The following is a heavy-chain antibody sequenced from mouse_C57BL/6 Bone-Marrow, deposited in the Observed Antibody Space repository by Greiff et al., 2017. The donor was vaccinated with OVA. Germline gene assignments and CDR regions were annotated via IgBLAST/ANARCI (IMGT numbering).Heavy chain of an antibody. CDR3: ARREGQLGDWYFDV. J-gene: IGHJ1*03. CDR1: EYEFPSHD. CDR2: INSDGGST. Sequence: EVKLVESGGGLVQPGESLKLSCESNEYEFPSHDMSWVRKTPEKRLELVAAINSDGGSTYYPDTMERRFIISRDNTEKTLYLQMSSLRSEDTALYYCARREGQLGDWYFDVWGTGTTVTVSS. V-gene: IGHV5-2*01. D-gene: IGHD4-1*02.